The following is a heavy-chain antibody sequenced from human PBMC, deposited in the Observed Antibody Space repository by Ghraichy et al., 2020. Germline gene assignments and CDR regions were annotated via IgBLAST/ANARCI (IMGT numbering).Heavy chain of an antibody. J-gene: IGHJ6*02. V-gene: IGHV3-21*01. CDR3: ARDPGYSSGWYTLGALVYYYYGMDV. CDR2: ISSSSSYI. D-gene: IGHD6-19*01. Sequence: GGSLRLSCAASGFTFSSYSMNWVRQAPGKGLEWVSSISSSSSYIYYADSVKGRFTISRDNAKNSLYLQMNSLRAEDTAVYYCARDPGYSSGWYTLGALVYYYYGMDVWGQGTTVTVSS. CDR1: GFTFSSYS.